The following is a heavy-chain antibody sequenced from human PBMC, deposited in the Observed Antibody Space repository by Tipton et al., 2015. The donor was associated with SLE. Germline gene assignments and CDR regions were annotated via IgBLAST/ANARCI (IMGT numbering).Heavy chain of an antibody. CDR1: GGSFSGYY. CDR3: ARGHSGYDYATFDI. CDR2: INHSGST. D-gene: IGHD5-12*01. J-gene: IGHJ3*02. V-gene: IGHV4-34*01. Sequence: TLSLTCAVYGGSFSGYYWSWFRQPPGKGLEWIGEINHSGSTNYNPSLKSRVTISVDTSKNQFSLKLSSVTAADTAVYYCARGHSGYDYATFDIWGQGTMVTVSS.